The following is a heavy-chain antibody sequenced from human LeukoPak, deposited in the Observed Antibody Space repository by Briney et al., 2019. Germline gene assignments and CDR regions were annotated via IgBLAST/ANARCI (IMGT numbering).Heavy chain of an antibody. J-gene: IGHJ4*02. CDR1: GGSISSGGYY. CDR3: ARGRSIVVVPAAIPGHFDY. Sequence: PSETLSLTCTVSGGSISSGGYYWNWIRQHPGKGLEWIGYIYYSGSTYYNPSLKSRVTISVDTSKNQFSLKLSSVTAADTAVYYCARGRSIVVVPAAIPGHFDYWGQGTLVIVSS. V-gene: IGHV4-31*03. D-gene: IGHD2-2*02. CDR2: IYYSGST.